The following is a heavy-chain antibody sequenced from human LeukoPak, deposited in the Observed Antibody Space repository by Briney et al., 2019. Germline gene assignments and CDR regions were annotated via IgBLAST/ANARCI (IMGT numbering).Heavy chain of an antibody. J-gene: IGHJ4*02. CDR2: IYYSGST. CDR1: GGSINSYY. CDR3: ARRITGDGYFDY. D-gene: IGHD7-27*01. Sequence: SETLSLTCTVSGGSINSYYWSWLRQPPGKGLEWIGYIYYSGSTDYNPSLKSRVTISVDRSKNQFSLKLSSVTAADTAVYYCARRITGDGYFDYWGQGTLVTVSS. V-gene: IGHV4-59*12.